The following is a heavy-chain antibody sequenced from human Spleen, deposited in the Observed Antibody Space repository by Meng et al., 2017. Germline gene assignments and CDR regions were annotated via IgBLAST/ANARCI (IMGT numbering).Heavy chain of an antibody. CDR3: ARGPTTMAHDFDY. V-gene: IGHV4-34*01. CDR2: INHSGST. D-gene: IGHD4-11*01. CDR1: GFTFSDYY. Sequence: ESLKISCAASGFTFSDYYMSWTRQPPGKGLEWIGEINHSGSTNYNPSLESRATISVDTSQNNLSLKLSSVTAADSAVYYCARGPTTMAHDFDYWGQGTLVTVSS. J-gene: IGHJ4*02.